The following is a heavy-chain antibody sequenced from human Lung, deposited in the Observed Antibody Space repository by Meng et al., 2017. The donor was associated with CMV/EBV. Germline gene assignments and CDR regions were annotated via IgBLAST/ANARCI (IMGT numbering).Heavy chain of an antibody. Sequence: GGSLRLSCAASGLTVSRNYMNWVRQAPGKGLEWVSVLYPSGATFYADSVKGRFTISRDSSNNTFYLQMNSLRLDDTAVYYCAQDRGALWFGKFDTWGQGTLVTVSS. CDR3: AQDRGALWFGKFDT. J-gene: IGHJ5*02. CDR1: GLTVSRNY. D-gene: IGHD3-10*01. CDR2: LYPSGAT. V-gene: IGHV3-53*01.